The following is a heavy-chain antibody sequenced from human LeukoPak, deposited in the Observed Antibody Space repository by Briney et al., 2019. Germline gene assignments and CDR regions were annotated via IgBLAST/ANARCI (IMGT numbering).Heavy chain of an antibody. D-gene: IGHD3-10*01. CDR3: TRDHDGFLDY. CDR2: ISYDGSNK. Sequence: SGRSLRLSCAASGFTFSSYGMHWVRQAPGKGLEWVAVISYDGSNKYYADSVKGRFTISRDTSKNTLYLQMNSLRAEDTAVYYCTRDHDGFLDYWGQGTLVTVSS. V-gene: IGHV3-30*19. J-gene: IGHJ4*02. CDR1: GFTFSSYG.